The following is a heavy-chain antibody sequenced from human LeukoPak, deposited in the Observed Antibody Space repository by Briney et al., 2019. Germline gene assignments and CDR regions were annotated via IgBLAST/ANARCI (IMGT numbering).Heavy chain of an antibody. D-gene: IGHD3-10*01. J-gene: IGHJ3*02. CDR2: IYYSGST. CDR1: GGSFSGYY. Sequence: TLSLTCAVYGGSFSGYYWSWIRQPPGKGLEWIGYIYYSGSTYYNPSLKSRVTISVDTSKNQFSLKLSSVTAADTAVYYCASRSVLLWSPMAFDIWGQGTMVTVSS. V-gene: IGHV4-30-4*08. CDR3: ASRSVLLWSPMAFDI.